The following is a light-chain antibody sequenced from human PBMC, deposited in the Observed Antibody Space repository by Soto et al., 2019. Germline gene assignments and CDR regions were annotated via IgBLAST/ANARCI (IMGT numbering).Light chain of an antibody. J-gene: IGKJ4*01. Sequence: DIQMTQSPSSLSASVGDRVTITCRASQSISSDLNWYQQKPGKAPKLLIYAASSLQSGVPSRFSGSGSGTDFTLTISSLQPEDFSTYYCQQSYSTPHPFGGRTKLEIK. CDR1: QSISSD. V-gene: IGKV1-39*01. CDR3: QQSYSTPHP. CDR2: AAS.